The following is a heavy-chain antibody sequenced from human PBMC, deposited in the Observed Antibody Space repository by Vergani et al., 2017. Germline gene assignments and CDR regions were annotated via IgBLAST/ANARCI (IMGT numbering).Heavy chain of an antibody. CDR3: SRHDSGHYDASYYGLDV. J-gene: IGHJ6*02. Sequence: QLQLHKSGPGLVKPSETLSLTCTLSGGSISSSSYFWGWLRQTPGKGLEWIGSIYYTGSAYYNPSLKSRVSISVDASKNQFSLKVSSVTAADSAVYYCSRHDSGHYDASYYGLDVWGQGTTVTVSS. CDR1: GGSISSSSYF. CDR2: IYYTGSA. V-gene: IGHV4-39*01. D-gene: IGHD3-16*01.